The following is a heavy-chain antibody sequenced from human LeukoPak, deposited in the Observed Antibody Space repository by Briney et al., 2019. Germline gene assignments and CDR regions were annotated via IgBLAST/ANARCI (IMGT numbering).Heavy chain of an antibody. D-gene: IGHD2-21*02. J-gene: IGHJ4*02. Sequence: GGSMRLSCAASGFTFSSYGMSWVRQAPGKGLEWVSAISGSGGSTYYADSVKGRFTISRDNSKNTLYLQMNSLRAEDTAVYYCAKDRGVVVTPDYWGQGTLVTVSS. CDR3: AKDRGVVVTPDY. CDR2: ISGSGGST. V-gene: IGHV3-23*01. CDR1: GFTFSSYG.